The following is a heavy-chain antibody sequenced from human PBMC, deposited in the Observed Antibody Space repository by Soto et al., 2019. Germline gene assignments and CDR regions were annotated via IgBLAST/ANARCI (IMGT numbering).Heavy chain of an antibody. CDR2: ISSSSSTI. CDR1: GFTFSIYS. J-gene: IGHJ4*02. D-gene: IGHD1-26*01. V-gene: IGHV3-48*02. Sequence: PWGSLRLACAASGFTFSIYSMDWVRQAPGKGLEWVSYISSSSSTIYYADSVKGRFTISRDNAKNSLYLQMSSLRDEDTAVYYCARDLIPYIVGATGRFDYWGQGTLVTVSS. CDR3: ARDLIPYIVGATGRFDY.